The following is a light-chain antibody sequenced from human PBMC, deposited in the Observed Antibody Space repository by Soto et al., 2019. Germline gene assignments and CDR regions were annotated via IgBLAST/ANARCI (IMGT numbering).Light chain of an antibody. CDR1: QSISNF. V-gene: IGKV1-39*01. CDR2: AAS. Sequence: DIQMTQSPSSLSASLGDRVTITCRASQSISNFLNWVQHKPGNAPKVLISAASTLQSGVPPRFSGSESGTDFTLTISGVEPEDFAVYYCHQYATSPFTFGQGTKLEI. J-gene: IGKJ2*01. CDR3: HQYATSPFT.